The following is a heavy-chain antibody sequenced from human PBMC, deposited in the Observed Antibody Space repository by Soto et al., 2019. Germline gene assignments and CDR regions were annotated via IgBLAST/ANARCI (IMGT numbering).Heavy chain of an antibody. CDR2: MNPYSGNT. CDR1: GYSFTSYD. V-gene: IGHV1-8*01. J-gene: IGHJ3*02. D-gene: IGHD2-15*01. Sequence: QVQLVQSGAEVKKPGASVKVSCKASGYSFTSYDVNWVRQATGQGLEWMGCMNPYSGNTAYAQKFQGRVTMSRNTSISTAYMEVSGLRSEATAVYYSARYPFTSYCSGGGCPYDAFDIWGSGTMVIGSS. CDR3: ARYPFTSYCSGGGCPYDAFDI.